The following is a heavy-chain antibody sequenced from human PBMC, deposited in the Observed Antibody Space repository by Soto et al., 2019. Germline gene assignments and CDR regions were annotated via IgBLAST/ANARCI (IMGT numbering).Heavy chain of an antibody. CDR2: IYHSGST. J-gene: IGHJ5*02. CDR1: GDSISSVDHY. D-gene: IGHD1-26*01. V-gene: IGHV4-30-4*01. CDR3: ARLRWETENNWFDP. Sequence: TLSLTCTVSGDSISSVDHYWSWIRQPPGKGLEWTGYIYHSGSTHYNPSLNSRLTISIDTSTNRFSLNLTSVTAADTAVYFCARLRWETENNWFDPWGQGALVTVSS.